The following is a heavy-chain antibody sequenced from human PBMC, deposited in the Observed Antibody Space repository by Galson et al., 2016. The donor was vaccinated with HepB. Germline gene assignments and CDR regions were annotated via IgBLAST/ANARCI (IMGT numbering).Heavy chain of an antibody. D-gene: IGHD2-21*02. V-gene: IGHV4-59*01. CDR3: ARHPYCGSDCYLYYLDD. CDR2: IYYSGTM. CDR1: SGAISGYY. J-gene: IGHJ4*02. Sequence: ATLSLTCSVSSGAISGYYWTWIRQPPGKGQEWIGYIYYSGTMNYNPSLKSRVTISVDTSKNQFSLKLNSLTAADTAVYYCARHPYCGSDCYLYYLDDWGQGTLVTVSS.